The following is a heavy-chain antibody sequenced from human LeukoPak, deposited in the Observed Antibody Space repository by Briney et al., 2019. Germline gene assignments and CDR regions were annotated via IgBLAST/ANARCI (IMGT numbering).Heavy chain of an antibody. CDR3: ARGRYTSGWYPDYFDY. V-gene: IGHV3-7*04. CDR2: IKQDGSET. Sequence: PGGSLRLSCAASGFTFSSYWMSWVRQAPGTGLEWVAYIKQDGSETYYVDSVKGRFTISRDNAKNSLYLQMNSLRAEDTAVYYCARGRYTSGWYPDYFDYWGQGPLVTVSS. J-gene: IGHJ4*02. CDR1: GFTFSSYW. D-gene: IGHD6-19*01.